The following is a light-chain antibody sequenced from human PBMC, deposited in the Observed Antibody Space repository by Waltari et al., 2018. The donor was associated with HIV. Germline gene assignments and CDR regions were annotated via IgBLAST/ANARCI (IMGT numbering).Light chain of an antibody. Sequence: DIQMTQSPSSLSASLGDRVIITCRARQYICIYLNWYQQKPGKGPNLLIYTASTLQTGVPSRFSGSGSGTDFTLTISNLQPEDCATYYCQQSYSMSLTFGGGSKVEI. CDR1: QYICIY. CDR2: TAS. CDR3: QQSYSMSLT. V-gene: IGKV1-39*01. J-gene: IGKJ4*01.